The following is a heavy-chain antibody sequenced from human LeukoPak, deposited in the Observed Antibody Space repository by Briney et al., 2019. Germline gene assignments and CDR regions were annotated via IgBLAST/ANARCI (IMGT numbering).Heavy chain of an antibody. J-gene: IGHJ3*02. V-gene: IGHV4-4*07. D-gene: IGHD3-16*01. CDR1: GASISNYY. Sequence: SETLSLTCAVSGASISNYYWSWIRQPAGKGLEWIGRIYSSGSTDYNPSLKSRVTMSVDTSKNQFSLKMNSVTAADTAVYYCASQYVEGAFDIWGQGTMVTVSS. CDR2: IYSSGST. CDR3: ASQYVEGAFDI.